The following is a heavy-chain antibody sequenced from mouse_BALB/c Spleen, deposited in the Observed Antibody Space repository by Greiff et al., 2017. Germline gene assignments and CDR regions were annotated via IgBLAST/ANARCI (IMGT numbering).Heavy chain of an antibody. V-gene: IGHV14-4*02. CDR3: NAGLRQRAMDY. J-gene: IGHJ4*01. CDR2: IDPENGDT. Sequence: EVQLQESGAELVRSGASVKLSCTASGFNIKDYYMHWVKQRPEQGLEWIGWIDPENGDTEYAPKFQGKATMTADTSSNTAYLQLSSLTSEDTAVYYCNAGLRQRAMDYWGQGTSVTVSS. D-gene: IGHD2-2*01. CDR1: GFNIKDYY.